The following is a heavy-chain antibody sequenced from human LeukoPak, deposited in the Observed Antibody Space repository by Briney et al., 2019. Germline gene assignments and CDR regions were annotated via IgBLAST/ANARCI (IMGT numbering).Heavy chain of an antibody. Sequence: GGSLRLSCAASGFTFSSYAMHWDRQAPGKGLEWVAVISYDGSNKYYADSVKGRFTISRDNSKNTLYLQMNSLRAEDTAVYYCARAGAVRGVIIRSLDYWGQGTLVTVSS. CDR2: ISYDGSNK. CDR3: ARAGAVRGVIIRSLDY. V-gene: IGHV3-30-3*01. D-gene: IGHD3-10*01. J-gene: IGHJ4*02. CDR1: GFTFSSYA.